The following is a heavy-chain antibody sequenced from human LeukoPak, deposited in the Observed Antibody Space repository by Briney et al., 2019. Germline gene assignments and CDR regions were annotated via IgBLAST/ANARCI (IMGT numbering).Heavy chain of an antibody. D-gene: IGHD3-3*01. CDR3: ARVPDGGYDFWSGYYYYYYGMDV. V-gene: IGHV1-46*01. J-gene: IGHJ6*02. CDR1: GYTFTSYY. Sequence: ASVKVSCKASGYTFTSYYMHWVRQAPGQGLEWMGIINPSGGSTSYAQKFQGRVTMTRDTSTSTVYMELSSLRSEDTAVYYCARVPDGGYDFWSGYYYYYYGMDVWGQGTTVTVSS. CDR2: INPSGGST.